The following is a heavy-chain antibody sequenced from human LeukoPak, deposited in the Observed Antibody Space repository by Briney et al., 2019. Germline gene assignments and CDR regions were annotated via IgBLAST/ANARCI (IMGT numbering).Heavy chain of an antibody. V-gene: IGHV3-7*01. CDR3: VGGIGWLPDY. D-gene: IGHD6-19*01. J-gene: IGHJ4*02. Sequence: PGGSLRLSCAASGLTFSAYWGNWVRQAPGKGLEWVANIEQDGSEKNYVDSVKGRFTISRDNGENSLYLQMNSLRVEDTGVHYCVGGIGWLPDYWGQGTLVTVSS. CDR1: GLTFSAYW. CDR2: IEQDGSEK.